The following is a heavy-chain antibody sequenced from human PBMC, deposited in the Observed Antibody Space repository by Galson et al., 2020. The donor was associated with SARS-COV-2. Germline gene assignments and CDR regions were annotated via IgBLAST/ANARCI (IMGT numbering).Heavy chain of an antibody. CDR1: GFTFSSYA. V-gene: IGHV3-30-3*01. Sequence: GGSLRLSCAASGFTFSSYAMHWVRQAPGKGLEWVAVISYDGSNKYYADSVKGRFPISRDNSKTTLYLQMNSLRAEDTAVYYCARAETAAADSDYWGQGTLVTVSS. D-gene: IGHD6-13*01. CDR2: ISYDGSNK. J-gene: IGHJ4*02. CDR3: ARAETAAADSDY.